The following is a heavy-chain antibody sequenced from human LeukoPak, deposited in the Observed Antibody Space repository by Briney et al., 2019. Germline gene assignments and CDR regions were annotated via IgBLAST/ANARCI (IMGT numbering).Heavy chain of an antibody. V-gene: IGHV5-51*03. CDR2: IYPGDSDT. CDR3: ASGIFWSGYYRPGPEVAFDI. J-gene: IGHJ3*02. Sequence: KPGESLKISCKGSGYSFTNYWIGWVRQMPGKGLEWMGIIYPGDSDTKYSPSFQGQVTISADKSISTAYLQWSSLKASDTAMYYCASGIFWSGYYRPGPEVAFDIWGQGTMVTVSS. CDR1: GYSFTNYW. D-gene: IGHD3-3*01.